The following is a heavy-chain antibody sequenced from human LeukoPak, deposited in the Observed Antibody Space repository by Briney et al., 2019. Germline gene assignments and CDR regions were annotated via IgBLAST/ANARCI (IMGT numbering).Heavy chain of an antibody. Sequence: SETLSLTCTVSGGSISSYYWSWIRQPPGKGQEWIGYIYYSGTTNYNPSLKSRVTISVDTSKNQFSLKLSSVTAADTAVYYCARRSGDDAFDIWGQGTMVTVSS. CDR1: GGSISSYY. CDR3: ARRSGDDAFDI. CDR2: IYYSGTT. J-gene: IGHJ3*02. V-gene: IGHV4-59*01.